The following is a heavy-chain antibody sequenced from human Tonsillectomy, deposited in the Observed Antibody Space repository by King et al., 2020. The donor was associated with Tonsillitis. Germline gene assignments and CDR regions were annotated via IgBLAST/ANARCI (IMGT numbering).Heavy chain of an antibody. CDR2: ISGDGGST. Sequence: VQLVESGGGVVQPGGSLRLSCAASGFTFDDYAMHWVRQAPGKGLEGFSRISGDGGSTYYADSVKGRFTISRVNSKNSLYLQMKSLRTEDTALYYCAKDRRSSSPYYYYYYMDVWGKGTTVTVSS. D-gene: IGHD6-6*01. J-gene: IGHJ6*03. CDR1: GFTFDDYA. CDR3: AKDRRSSSPYYYYYYMDV. V-gene: IGHV3-43*02.